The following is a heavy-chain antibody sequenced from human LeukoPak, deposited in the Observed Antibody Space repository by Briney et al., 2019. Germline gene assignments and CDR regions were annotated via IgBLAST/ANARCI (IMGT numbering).Heavy chain of an antibody. J-gene: IGHJ6*03. CDR2: VYYTGIT. CDR3: ARQVRSPVVMFMDV. D-gene: IGHD3-22*01. Sequence: SETLSLICTVAGGSISTSTYNWGWIRQPPGKGLEWIGSVYYTGITYYNPSVESRVTISVDTSKNHFSLELNSVTAADTGVYFCARQVRSPVVMFMDVWGKGTTVIVSS. CDR1: GGSISTSTYN. V-gene: IGHV4-39*01.